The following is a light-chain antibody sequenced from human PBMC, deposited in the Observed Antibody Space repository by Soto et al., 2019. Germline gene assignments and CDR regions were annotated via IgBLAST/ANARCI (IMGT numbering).Light chain of an antibody. J-gene: IGKJ4*01. CDR2: GAS. Sequence: EIVLTQSPGTLSLSPGDRATLSCRASQTIRNNYLAWYQQKPGQAPRLLIYGASSRAAGSPDRFSGSGSGTDFTLTISRLEPEDFAVYYCHQRSNWPPTFGGGTKVDIK. CDR3: HQRSNWPPT. CDR1: QTIRNNY. V-gene: IGKV3D-20*02.